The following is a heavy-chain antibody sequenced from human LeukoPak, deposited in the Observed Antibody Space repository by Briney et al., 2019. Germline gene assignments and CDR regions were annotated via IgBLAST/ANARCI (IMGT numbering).Heavy chain of an antibody. Sequence: ASVKVSCKASGYTFTSYGISWVRQAPGQGPEWMGWISAYNGNTNYAQKLQGRVTMTTDTSTSTAYMELRSLRSDDTAVYYCARVGDYYDSSGYSNRKLDYWGQGTLVTVSS. J-gene: IGHJ4*02. CDR2: ISAYNGNT. D-gene: IGHD3-22*01. CDR1: GYTFTSYG. V-gene: IGHV1-18*01. CDR3: ARVGDYYDSSGYSNRKLDY.